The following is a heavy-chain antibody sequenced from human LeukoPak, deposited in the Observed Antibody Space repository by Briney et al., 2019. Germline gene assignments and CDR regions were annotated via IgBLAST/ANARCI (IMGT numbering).Heavy chain of an antibody. CDR1: GFTFSSYW. D-gene: IGHD6-13*01. CDR2: INNDESHT. J-gene: IGHJ3*02. Sequence: GGSLRLSCAASGFTFSSYWMHWVRQAPGKGLVWVSRINNDESHTTYADSVKGRFTISRDNAKNSLYLQMNSLRDEDTAVYYCARALRIAAAGPYQSAFDIWGQGTMVTVSS. CDR3: ARALRIAAAGPYQSAFDI. V-gene: IGHV3-74*01.